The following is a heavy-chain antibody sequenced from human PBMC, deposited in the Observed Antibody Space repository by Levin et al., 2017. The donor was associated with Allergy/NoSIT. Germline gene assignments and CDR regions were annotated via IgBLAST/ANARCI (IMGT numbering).Heavy chain of an antibody. J-gene: IGHJ4*02. CDR1: GFIFRNYG. CDR2: IWYDGSNT. V-gene: IGHV3-33*01. CDR3: ASGRRSGSNSFYFDY. D-gene: IGHD1-26*01. Sequence: GGSLRLSCVASGFIFRNYGMHWVRQAPGKGLEWVAIIWYDGSNTYYADSVKGRFTISRDNSKNTLHLQLNNLRAEDTAVYYCASGRRSGSNSFYFDYWGQGTLVTVSS.